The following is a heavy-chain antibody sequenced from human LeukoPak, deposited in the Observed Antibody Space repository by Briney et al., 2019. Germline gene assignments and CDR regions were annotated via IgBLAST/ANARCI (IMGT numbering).Heavy chain of an antibody. Sequence: EASVKVSCKASGYTFTGYYMHWVRQAPGQGLEWMGWINPNSGGTNYAQKFQGWVTMTRDTSISTAYMELSRLRSDDTAVYYCARGYYDSSGPISLHFDSWGQGTLVTVSS. CDR3: ARGYYDSSGPISLHFDS. CDR1: GYTFTGYY. V-gene: IGHV1-2*04. CDR2: INPNSGGT. J-gene: IGHJ4*02. D-gene: IGHD3-22*01.